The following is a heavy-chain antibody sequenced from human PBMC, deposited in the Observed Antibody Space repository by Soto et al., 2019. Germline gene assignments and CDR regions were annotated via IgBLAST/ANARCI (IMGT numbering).Heavy chain of an antibody. CDR3: AKGACSSTSCYSTLDY. V-gene: IGHV3-23*01. J-gene: IGHJ4*02. CDR1: GFTFSSYA. D-gene: IGHD2-2*02. CDR2: ISGSGGST. Sequence: VGSVRLSCAASGFTFSSYAMSWVRQAPGKGLEWVSAISGSGGSTYYADSVKGRFTISRDNSKNTLYLQMNSLRAEDTAVYYCAKGACSSTSCYSTLDYWGQGTLVTVSS.